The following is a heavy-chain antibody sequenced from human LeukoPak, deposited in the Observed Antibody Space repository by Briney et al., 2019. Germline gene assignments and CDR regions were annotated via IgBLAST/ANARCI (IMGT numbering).Heavy chain of an antibody. Sequence: PGGSLRLSCAASGFTFSGYWMSWVRQAPGKGLEWVANINQDGSEKYYVDSVKGRFTISRDYAKNSLFLQMGSLRVEDTAVYYCARESTAGYNSSWYGFRNWGQGTLVSVSS. CDR1: GFTFSGYW. V-gene: IGHV3-7*01. J-gene: IGHJ1*01. D-gene: IGHD6-13*01. CDR3: ARESTAGYNSSWYGFRN. CDR2: INQDGSEK.